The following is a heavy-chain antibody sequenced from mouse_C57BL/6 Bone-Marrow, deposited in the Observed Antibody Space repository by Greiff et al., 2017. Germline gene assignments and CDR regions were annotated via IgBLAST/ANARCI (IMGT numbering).Heavy chain of an antibody. V-gene: IGHV14-4*01. Sequence: EVQLVESGAELVRPGASVKLSCTASGFNIKDDYMHWVKQRPEQGLEWIGWIDPENGDTEYASKFQGKATITADTSSNTAYLQLSSLTSEDTAVYYCTTLYDGYWGQGTTLTVSS. J-gene: IGHJ2*01. D-gene: IGHD2-3*01. CDR3: TTLYDGY. CDR2: IDPENGDT. CDR1: GFNIKDDY.